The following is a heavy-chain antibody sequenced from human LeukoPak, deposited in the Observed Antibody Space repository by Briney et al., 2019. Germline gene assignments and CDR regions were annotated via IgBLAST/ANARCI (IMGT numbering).Heavy chain of an antibody. J-gene: IGHJ4*02. Sequence: SVKVSCKASGGTFSSYAISWVRQAPGQGLEWMGRIIPILGIANYAQKFQGRVTITADKSTSTAYMELSSLRSEDTDVYYCARVDTAMVIDYWGQGTLVTVSS. D-gene: IGHD5-18*01. CDR1: GGTFSSYA. V-gene: IGHV1-69*04. CDR3: ARVDTAMVIDY. CDR2: IIPILGIA.